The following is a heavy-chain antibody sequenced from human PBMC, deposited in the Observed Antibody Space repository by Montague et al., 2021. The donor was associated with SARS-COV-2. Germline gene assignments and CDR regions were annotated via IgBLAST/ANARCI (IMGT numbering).Heavy chain of an antibody. CDR3: ARLGDGIVPSPILGLGPYYSFYYMDV. CDR1: GGSFSRYY. Sequence: ETLSLTCAVYGGSFSRYYWSWIRQPPGKGLEWIGEISQSGNTKYNPSLQSRVSISLDTSRNQFSLKVRSVTAADTAIYYCARLGDGIVPSPILGLGPYYSFYYMDVWGKGTTVTVSS. D-gene: IGHD2-2*02. CDR2: ISQSGNT. J-gene: IGHJ6*03. V-gene: IGHV4-34*01.